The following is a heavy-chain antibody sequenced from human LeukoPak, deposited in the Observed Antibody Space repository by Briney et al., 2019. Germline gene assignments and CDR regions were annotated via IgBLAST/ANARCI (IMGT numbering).Heavy chain of an antibody. V-gene: IGHV3-21*05. D-gene: IGHD3-10*01. Sequence: GGSLRLSCAASGFTFSTYGMHWVRQAPGKGPEWLSDVSGSSSYIKYADSVKGRFTISRDNAKNSLNLEMNSLRAEDTAVYYCARVGYGSGTLGWFDPWGQGTLVTVSS. CDR3: ARVGYGSGTLGWFDP. J-gene: IGHJ5*02. CDR1: GFTFSTYG. CDR2: VSGSSSYI.